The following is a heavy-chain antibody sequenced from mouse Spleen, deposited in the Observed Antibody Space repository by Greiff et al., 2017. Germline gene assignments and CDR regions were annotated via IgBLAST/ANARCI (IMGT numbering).Heavy chain of an antibody. J-gene: IGHJ4*01. D-gene: IGHD1-1*01. CDR2: IYPRSGNT. CDR3: ARLASTVVAHYYAMDY. V-gene: IGHV1-81*01. CDR1: GYTFTSYG. Sequence: QVQLQQSGAELARPGASVKLSCKASGYTFTSYGISWVKQRTGQGLEWIGEIYPRSGNTYYNEKFKGKATLTADKSSSTAYMELRSLTSEDSAVYFCARLASTVVAHYYAMDYWGQGTSVTVSS.